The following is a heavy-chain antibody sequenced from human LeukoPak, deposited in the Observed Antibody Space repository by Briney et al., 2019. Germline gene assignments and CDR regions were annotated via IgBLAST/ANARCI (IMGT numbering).Heavy chain of an antibody. CDR1: GFTFSSYG. V-gene: IGHV3-30*03. J-gene: IGHJ3*02. Sequence: GRSLRLSCAASGFTFSSYGMHWVRQAPGKGLEWVAVISYDGSNKYYADSVKGRFTISRDNSKNTLYLQMNSLRAEDTAVYYCAREALEGAFDIWGQGTMVTVSS. D-gene: IGHD1-1*01. CDR3: AREALEGAFDI. CDR2: ISYDGSNK.